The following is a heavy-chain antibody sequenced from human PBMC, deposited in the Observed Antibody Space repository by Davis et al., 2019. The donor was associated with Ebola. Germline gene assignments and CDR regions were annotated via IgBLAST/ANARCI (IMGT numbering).Heavy chain of an antibody. D-gene: IGHD2-15*01. Sequence: SLNISCAASGFTFSSYGMHWVRQAPGKGLEWVAVISYDGSNKYYADSVKGRFTISRDNSKNTLYLQMNSLRAEDTAVYYCARGPWYCSGGSCFDYWGQGTLVTVSS. CDR3: ARGPWYCSGGSCFDY. J-gene: IGHJ4*02. CDR2: ISYDGSNK. V-gene: IGHV3-30-3*01. CDR1: GFTFSSYG.